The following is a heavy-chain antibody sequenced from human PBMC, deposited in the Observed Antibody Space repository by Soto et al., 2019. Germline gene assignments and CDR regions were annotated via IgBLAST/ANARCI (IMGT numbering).Heavy chain of an antibody. CDR2: ISAHNGNT. Sequence: QVHLVQSGAEVKKPGASVKVSCKGSGYIFTTYGITWVRQDPGQGLEWMGWISAHNGNTNYAQKLQGRVTVTRDTSKSTAYMELRNLRSDDTAVYYCARGRYGDYWGQGALVTVSS. J-gene: IGHJ4*02. CDR1: GYIFTTYG. V-gene: IGHV1-18*01. CDR3: ARGRYGDY. D-gene: IGHD1-1*01.